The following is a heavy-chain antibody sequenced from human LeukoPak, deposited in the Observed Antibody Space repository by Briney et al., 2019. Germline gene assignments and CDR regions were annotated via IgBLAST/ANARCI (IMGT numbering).Heavy chain of an antibody. J-gene: IGHJ4*02. CDR1: GYTFTGYY. V-gene: IGHV1-2*02. Sequence: ASVKVSCKASGYTFTGYYMHWVRQAPGQGLEWMGWINPNSGGTHYAQNFQGRVTMTRDTSIGTAYMELSRLTSDDTAVYYCARDRGPDCSGGSCWDYWGQGTLVTVSS. D-gene: IGHD2-15*01. CDR3: ARDRGPDCSGGSCWDY. CDR2: INPNSGGT.